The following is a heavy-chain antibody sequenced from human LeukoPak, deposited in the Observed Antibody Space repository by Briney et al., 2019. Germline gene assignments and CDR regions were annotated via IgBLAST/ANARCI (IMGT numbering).Heavy chain of an antibody. J-gene: IGHJ5*01. Sequence: GGSLRLSCAASGFMFSDYAIHWVRQAPGKRPEYVSAISSNGYNTYYGNSVRGRFTISRDNSNNMVFLQMGSLGREDTAVYYCARETYGGNDSWGQGTLVTVSS. CDR2: ISSNGYNT. D-gene: IGHD4-23*01. CDR1: GFMFSDYA. V-gene: IGHV3-64*01. CDR3: ARETYGGNDS.